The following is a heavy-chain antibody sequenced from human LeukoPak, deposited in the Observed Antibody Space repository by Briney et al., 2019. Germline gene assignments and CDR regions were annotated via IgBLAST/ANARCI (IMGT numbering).Heavy chain of an antibody. CDR2: IIPIFGTA. D-gene: IGHD3-10*01. V-gene: IGHV1-69*01. J-gene: IGHJ4*02. CDR3: ARDYGSGSYSPY. Sequence: GSSVKVSCKASGGTFSSYAISWVRQAPGQGLEWMGGIIPIFGTANYAQKFQGRVTITADESTSTAYMELSSLRSEDTAAYYCARDYGSGSYSPYWGQGTLVTVSS. CDR1: GGTFSSYA.